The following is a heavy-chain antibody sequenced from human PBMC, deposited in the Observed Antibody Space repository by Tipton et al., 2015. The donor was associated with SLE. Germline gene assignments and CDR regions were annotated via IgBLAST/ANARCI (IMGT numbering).Heavy chain of an antibody. J-gene: IGHJ3*02. CDR2: IHTSGNT. CDR1: RGSISGHY. CDR3: ARAYSDSSGYAFDI. V-gene: IGHV4-4*07. Sequence: GLVKPSETLSLTCTVSRGSISGHYWSWIRQPAGKGLEWIGRIHTSGNTNYNPSLKSRVTMSVDTSRNQFYLKLSSVTAADTAVYYCARAYSDSSGYAFDIWGQGTMVTVSS. D-gene: IGHD3-22*01.